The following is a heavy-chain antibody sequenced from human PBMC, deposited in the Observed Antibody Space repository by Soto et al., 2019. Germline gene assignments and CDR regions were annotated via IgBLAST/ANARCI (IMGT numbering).Heavy chain of an antibody. CDR2: IYYSGST. CDR3: ARPTDYYGSGSYH. CDR1: GGSISSSSYY. Sequence: SETLSLTCTVSGGSISSSSYYWGWIRQPPGKGLEWIGSIYYSGSTYYNPSLKSRVTISVDTSKNQFSLKLSSVTAADTAVYYCARPTDYYGSGSYHWGQGTLVTVSS. D-gene: IGHD3-10*01. V-gene: IGHV4-39*01. J-gene: IGHJ4*02.